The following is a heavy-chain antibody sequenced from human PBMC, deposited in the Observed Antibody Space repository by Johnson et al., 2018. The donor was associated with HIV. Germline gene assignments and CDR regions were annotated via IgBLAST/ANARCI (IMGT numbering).Heavy chain of an antibody. D-gene: IGHD3-10*01. CDR3: ARVHRVGGMSNAFDI. CDR2: LSYDGSNK. CDR1: GFTFSSYA. Sequence: QVQLAESGGGVVQPGRSLSLSCAASGFTFSSYALHWVRQAPGKRLEWVAVLSYDGSNKYYADSVTGRFTIARDNSKNTLYLQMNSLRSEDTALYYCARVHRVGGMSNAFDIWGQGTMVTVSA. J-gene: IGHJ3*02. V-gene: IGHV3-30-3*01.